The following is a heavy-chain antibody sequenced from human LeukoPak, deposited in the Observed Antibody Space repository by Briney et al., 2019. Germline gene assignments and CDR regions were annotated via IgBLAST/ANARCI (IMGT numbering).Heavy chain of an antibody. J-gene: IGHJ4*02. CDR2: INPSGGST. D-gene: IGHD3-16*01. V-gene: IGHV1-46*01. CDR1: GYTFSSYY. Sequence: ASVKVSCKPSGYTFSSYYMHWVRQAPGQGLEWMGIINPSGGSTSYAQRFQGRVTMTRDTSTSTVYMELSSLRSEDTAVYYCARVGNYDYVWHHWGQGTLVTVSS. CDR3: ARVGNYDYVWHH.